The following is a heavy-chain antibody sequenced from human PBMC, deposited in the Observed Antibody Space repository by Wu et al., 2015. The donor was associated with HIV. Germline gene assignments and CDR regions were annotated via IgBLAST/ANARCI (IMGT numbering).Heavy chain of an antibody. CDR2: IIPIFGTA. V-gene: IGHV1-69*05. Sequence: QVQLVQSGAEVKKPGSSVKVSCKASGGTFSSYAISWVRQAPGQGLEWMGGIIPIFGTANYAQKFQGRVTITTDESTSTAYMELSSLRSEDTAVYYCAQTRKRGVVVTVAFDIWGQGTMVTVSS. CDR1: GGTFSSYA. D-gene: IGHD2-21*02. CDR3: AQTRKRGVVVTVAFDI. J-gene: IGHJ3*02.